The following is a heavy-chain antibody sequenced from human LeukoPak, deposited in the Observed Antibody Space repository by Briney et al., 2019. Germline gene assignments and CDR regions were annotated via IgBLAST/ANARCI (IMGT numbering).Heavy chain of an antibody. Sequence: SSETLSLTCAVSGGSISSSNWWSWVRQPPGKGLEWIGEIYHSGSTNYNPSLKSRVTISVDKSKNQFSLKLSSVTAADTAVYYCARGGGLLWFGELRHFDYWGQGTLVTVSS. CDR1: GGSISSSNW. CDR2: IYHSGST. J-gene: IGHJ4*02. V-gene: IGHV4-4*02. D-gene: IGHD3-10*01. CDR3: ARGGGLLWFGELRHFDY.